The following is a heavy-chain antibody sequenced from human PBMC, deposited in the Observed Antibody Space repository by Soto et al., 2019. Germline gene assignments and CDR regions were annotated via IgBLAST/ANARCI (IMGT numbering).Heavy chain of an antibody. V-gene: IGHV3-7*04. J-gene: IGHJ6*03. CDR2: IKQDGSEK. Sequence: GGSLRLSCAASGFTFSSYWMSWVRQAPGKGLEWVANIKQDGSEKYYVDSVKGRFTISRDNAKNSLYLQMNSLRAEDTAVYYCARGGAIFGVVIYYYYYMDVWGKGTTVTVSS. CDR3: ARGGAIFGVVIYYYYYMDV. D-gene: IGHD3-3*01. CDR1: GFTFSSYW.